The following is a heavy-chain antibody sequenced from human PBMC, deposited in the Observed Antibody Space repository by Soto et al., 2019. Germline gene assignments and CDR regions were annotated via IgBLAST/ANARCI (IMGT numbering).Heavy chain of an antibody. CDR1: GFTFSSYA. CDR3: ARRNYVGLYFDY. Sequence: EVQLLESGGGLVQPGGSLRLSCAASGFTFSSYAMSWVRQAPGKGLEWVSVISGSGDSTYYADSVKGGFTICRDNSKNTLYLQMNSLRAEDTAVYYCARRNYVGLYFDYWGQGTLVTVSS. CDR2: ISGSGDST. D-gene: IGHD1-7*01. J-gene: IGHJ4*02. V-gene: IGHV3-23*01.